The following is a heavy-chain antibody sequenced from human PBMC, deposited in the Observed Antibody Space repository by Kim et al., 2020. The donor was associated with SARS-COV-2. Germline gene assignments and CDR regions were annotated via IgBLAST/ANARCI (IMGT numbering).Heavy chain of an antibody. V-gene: IGHV1-69*01. D-gene: IGHD3-10*01. CDR3: GMVRTYYYYGMDV. Sequence: YTQKFQGRVTITADDSTSTAYMELRSLRSEDTAVYYCGMVRTYYYYGMDVWGQGTTVTVSS. J-gene: IGHJ6*02.